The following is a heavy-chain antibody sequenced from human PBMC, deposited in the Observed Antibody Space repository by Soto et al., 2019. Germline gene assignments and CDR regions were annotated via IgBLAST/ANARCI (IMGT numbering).Heavy chain of an antibody. Sequence: GGSLRLSCAASGFTFSHYWMHWVRQAPGKGLVWVSRINGGGTTTSYADSVKGRFTISRDNAENTLYLQMTNLRVEDTAVYYCVRGPNSLDYWAQGTLVTVSS. CDR3: VRGPNSLDY. CDR2: INGGGTTT. J-gene: IGHJ4*02. CDR1: GFTFSHYW. V-gene: IGHV3-74*01. D-gene: IGHD1-1*01.